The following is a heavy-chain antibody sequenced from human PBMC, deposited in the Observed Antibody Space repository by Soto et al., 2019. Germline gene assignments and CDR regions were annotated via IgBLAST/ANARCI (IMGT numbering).Heavy chain of an antibody. V-gene: IGHV3-30*18. J-gene: IGHJ4*02. D-gene: IGHD3-9*01. Sequence: QVQLVESGGGVVQPGRSLRLSCAASGFTFSSYGMHWVRQAPGKGLEWVAVISYDGSNKYYADSVKGRFTISRDNSKNTLYLQRNSLRAEDTAVYYCAKDGAGYPFDYWGQGTLVTVSS. CDR3: AKDGAGYPFDY. CDR2: ISYDGSNK. CDR1: GFTFSSYG.